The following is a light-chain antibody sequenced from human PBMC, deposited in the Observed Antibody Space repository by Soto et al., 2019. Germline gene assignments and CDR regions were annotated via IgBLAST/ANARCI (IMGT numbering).Light chain of an antibody. CDR1: MRDVGAYNL. Sequence: QSALTQPASVSGSAGQSITISCSGTMRDVGAYNLVSWYQQHPGTAPKLIIYEVRNRPSGISSRFSGSRSGNTASLTISGLQAEDEADYYCSSYTSTRVFGTGTKGHRP. CDR2: EVR. J-gene: IGLJ1*01. V-gene: IGLV2-14*01. CDR3: SSYTSTRV.